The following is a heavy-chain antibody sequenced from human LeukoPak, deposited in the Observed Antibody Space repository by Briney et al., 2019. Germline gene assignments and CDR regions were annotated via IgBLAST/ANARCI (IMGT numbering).Heavy chain of an antibody. CDR2: INPNSGGT. CDR3: ARAVSVVVPAAFDP. V-gene: IGHV1-2*02. D-gene: IGHD2-2*01. Sequence: ASVKVSCKASGYTFTGYYMHWVRQAPGQGLEWMGWINPNSGGTNYAQKFQGRVTITADKSTSTAYMELSSLRSEDTAVYYCARAVSVVVPAAFDPWGQGTLVTVSS. CDR1: GYTFTGYY. J-gene: IGHJ5*02.